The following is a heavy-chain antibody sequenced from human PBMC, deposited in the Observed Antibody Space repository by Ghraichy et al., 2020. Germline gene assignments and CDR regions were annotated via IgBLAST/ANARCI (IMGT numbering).Heavy chain of an antibody. Sequence: ASVKVSCKTSGYSFNDYYIHWVRQAPGQGLEWMGRINPNSGVTNFAQKFQGRVTVTRDTSISTANIELSSLTSDDTAVYYCARNYHDTSAYYAAAFWGQGTLVTVSS. CDR1: GYSFNDYY. V-gene: IGHV1-2*06. CDR2: INPNSGVT. J-gene: IGHJ4*02. CDR3: ARNYHDTSAYYAAAF. D-gene: IGHD3-22*01.